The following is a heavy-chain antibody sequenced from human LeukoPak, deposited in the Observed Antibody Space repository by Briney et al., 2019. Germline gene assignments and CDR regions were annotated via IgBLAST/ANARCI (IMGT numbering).Heavy chain of an antibody. V-gene: IGHV1-18*01. CDR1: RYTFTTYP. D-gene: IGHD4-17*01. CDR2: ITIYKGNT. Sequence: ATVTVSFTASRYTFTTYPISWVRQAAGQEREWMGWITIYKGNTKYAQKLQGRVTMNTDPSTSTVYMDLRCLRSDDTAVYYCARVYDYGDYVGDFYYCGEGTLVTVSS. CDR3: ARVYDYGDYVGDFYY. J-gene: IGHJ4*02.